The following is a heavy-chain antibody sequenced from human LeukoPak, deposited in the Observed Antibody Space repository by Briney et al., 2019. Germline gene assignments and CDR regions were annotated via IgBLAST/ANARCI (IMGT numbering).Heavy chain of an antibody. J-gene: IGHJ5*02. Sequence: ASVKVSCKASGYTFIDYYMHWVRQAPGQGLEWMGLINPNSGGTNYAQKFQGRVTVTRDTSISTTYMELSSLTSDDTAVYFCARGRATNHRNWFDPWGQGTLLTVSS. CDR1: GYTFIDYY. V-gene: IGHV1-2*02. CDR2: INPNSGGT. CDR3: ARGRATNHRNWFDP. D-gene: IGHD5-12*01.